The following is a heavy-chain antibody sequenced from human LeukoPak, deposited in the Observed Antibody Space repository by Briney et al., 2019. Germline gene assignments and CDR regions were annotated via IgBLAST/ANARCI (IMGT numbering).Heavy chain of an antibody. CDR2: VSSSSSTI. CDR3: ARGGFYYYYMDV. CDR1: GFTFSSYS. V-gene: IGHV3-48*04. J-gene: IGHJ6*03. Sequence: GGSLRLSCAASGFTFSSYSMNWVRQAPGKGLEWVSYVSSSSSTIYYADSVKGRFTISRDNAKNSLYLQMNSLRAEDTVVYYCARGGFYYYYMDVWGKGTTVTVSS. D-gene: IGHD3-16*01.